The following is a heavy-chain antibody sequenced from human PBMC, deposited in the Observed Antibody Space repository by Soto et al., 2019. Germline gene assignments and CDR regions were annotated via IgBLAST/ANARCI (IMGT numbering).Heavy chain of an antibody. J-gene: IGHJ6*02. V-gene: IGHV4-30-4*01. D-gene: IGHD3-9*01. CDR3: ARQTSQGYFDWFERDYYGMDV. Sequence: PSETLSLACTVSGGSISSGDSYWSWIRQPPGKGLEWIGYIYYSGSTNYNPSLKSRVTISVDTSKNQFSLKLSSVTAADTAVYYCARQTSQGYFDWFERDYYGMDVWGQGTTVTVSS. CDR2: IYYSGST. CDR1: GGSISSGDSY.